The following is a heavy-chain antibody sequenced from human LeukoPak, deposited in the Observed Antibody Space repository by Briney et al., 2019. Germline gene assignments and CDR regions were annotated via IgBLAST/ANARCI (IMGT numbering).Heavy chain of an antibody. J-gene: IGHJ6*02. D-gene: IGHD6-19*01. CDR1: GFTFSSYA. V-gene: IGHV3-30-3*01. Sequence: PGGSLRLSCAASGFTFSSYAMHWVRQAPGKGLEWVAVISYDGSNKYYADSVKGRFTISRDNSKNTLYLQMNSLRAEDTAVYYCARVDRGSSGWDVRDVWGQGTTVTVSS. CDR2: ISYDGSNK. CDR3: ARVDRGSSGWDVRDV.